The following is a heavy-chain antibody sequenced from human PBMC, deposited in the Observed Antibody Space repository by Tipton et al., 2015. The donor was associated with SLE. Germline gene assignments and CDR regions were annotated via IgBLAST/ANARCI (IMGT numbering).Heavy chain of an antibody. V-gene: IGHV4-59*11. Sequence: TLSLTCTVSGGSISGHYLSWIRQPPGKGLEWIGYIYYSGSTNYNPSLKSRVTISVDTSKNQFSLRLSSVTAADTAVYYCARTSGSYMYYWGQGTLVTVSS. CDR1: GGSISGHY. D-gene: IGHD3-10*01. CDR3: ARTSGSYMYY. CDR2: IYYSGST. J-gene: IGHJ4*02.